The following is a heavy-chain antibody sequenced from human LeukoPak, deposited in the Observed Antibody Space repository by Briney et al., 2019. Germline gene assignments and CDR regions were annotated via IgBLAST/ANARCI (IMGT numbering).Heavy chain of an antibody. V-gene: IGHV3-23*01. D-gene: IGHD4-17*01. CDR3: AKRAVTFDY. Sequence: GGSLRLSCAASGFTFSSMSWVRQAPGKGLEWVSALTASGTDINTYYADSVKGRFTISRDSSKNTLYLQMNSLRTEDTAIYYRAKRAVTFDYWGQGTLVTVSS. J-gene: IGHJ4*02. CDR2: LTASGTDINT. CDR1: GFTFSS.